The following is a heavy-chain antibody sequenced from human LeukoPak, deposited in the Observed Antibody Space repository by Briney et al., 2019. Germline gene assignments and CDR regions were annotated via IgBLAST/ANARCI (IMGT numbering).Heavy chain of an antibody. CDR1: GYTFTGYY. CDR2: ISAYNGNT. V-gene: IGHV1-18*04. CDR3: ARDQNLAAAGPIRTYYYYYYMDV. Sequence: ASVKVSCKASGYTFTGYYMHWVRQAPGQGLEWMGWISAYNGNTNYAQKLQGRVTMTTDTSTSTAYMELRSLRSDDTAVYYCARDQNLAAAGPIRTYYYYYYMDVWGKGTTVTVSS. J-gene: IGHJ6*03. D-gene: IGHD6-13*01.